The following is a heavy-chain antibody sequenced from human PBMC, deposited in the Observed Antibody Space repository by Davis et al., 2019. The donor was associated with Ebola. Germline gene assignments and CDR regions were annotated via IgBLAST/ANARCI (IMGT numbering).Heavy chain of an antibody. CDR3: ASPHQIRGRNYFDC. CDR1: GGSFSDYY. J-gene: IGHJ4*02. Sequence: PSETLSLTCAVYGGSFSDYYWSWIRQPPGKGLERIGDMNRRGRAYYNPSLTSRVTISVDTSKNQFSLELSSVTAADTAVYYCASPHQIRGRNYFDCWGQGTLVTVSS. D-gene: IGHD3/OR15-3a*01. V-gene: IGHV4-34*01. CDR2: MNRRGRA.